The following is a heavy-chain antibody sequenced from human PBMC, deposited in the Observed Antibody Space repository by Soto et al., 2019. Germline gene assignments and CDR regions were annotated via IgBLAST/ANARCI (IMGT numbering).Heavy chain of an antibody. CDR3: ATNYGSGSTHFDY. CDR2: VIPMLRMS. V-gene: IGHV1-69*02. Sequence: QVQLVQSGAEVRKPGSSVKVSCTASGDTFNFYTISWVRQAPGQGLEWMGRVIPMLRMSNYAQKFQGRVTISADNATSTAYMALSSLRSDDTAVYYWATNYGSGSTHFDYWGQGTLVTVSS. CDR1: GDTFNFYT. J-gene: IGHJ4*02. D-gene: IGHD3-10*01.